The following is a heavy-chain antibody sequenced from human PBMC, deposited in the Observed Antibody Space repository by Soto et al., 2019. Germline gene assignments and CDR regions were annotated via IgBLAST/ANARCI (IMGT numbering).Heavy chain of an antibody. CDR1: GFTVNSNS. CDR2: IYGGGRT. D-gene: IGHD3-10*02. CDR3: ASRDRGVRAFDI. V-gene: IGHV3-53*01. J-gene: IGHJ3*02. Sequence: EVQLVESGGGLIQPGGSLRLSCAASGFTVNSNSVNWVRQAPGKGLEWVSIIYGGGRTYYADSVKGRFTISRDNSKNTLYLQMNSLRAEDTAVYYCASRDRGVRAFDIWGQGTMVTVSS.